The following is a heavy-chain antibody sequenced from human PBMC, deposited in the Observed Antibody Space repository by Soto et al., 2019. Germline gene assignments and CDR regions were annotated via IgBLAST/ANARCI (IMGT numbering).Heavy chain of an antibody. J-gene: IGHJ5*02. V-gene: IGHV3-48*02. D-gene: IGHD3-3*01. CDR3: ARVIWSGHLTSDL. Sequence: EVQVVESGGGLFQPGGSLRLSCEAPGFTFGSIGMNGFAQAPGKGLEWISYISSSSSTIYADSVKGRFTISRDNAKNSLYLQMNSLRDEDTAVYYCARVIWSGHLTSDLWGQGTLVTVSS. CDR1: GFTFGSIG. CDR2: ISSSSSTI.